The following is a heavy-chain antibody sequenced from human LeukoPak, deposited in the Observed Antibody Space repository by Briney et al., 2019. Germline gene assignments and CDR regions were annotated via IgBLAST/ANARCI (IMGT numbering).Heavy chain of an antibody. CDR1: GFTFSSYS. Sequence: GGSLRLSCAASGFTFSSYSMNWVRQAPGKGLEWVSSISSSSYIYYADSVKGRFAISRDNAKKSLYLQMNSLRAEDTAVYYCARDLGPHSSSPNSGAFDIWGQGTMVTVSS. CDR2: ISSSSYI. CDR3: ARDLGPHSSSPNSGAFDI. J-gene: IGHJ3*02. V-gene: IGHV3-21*01. D-gene: IGHD6-6*01.